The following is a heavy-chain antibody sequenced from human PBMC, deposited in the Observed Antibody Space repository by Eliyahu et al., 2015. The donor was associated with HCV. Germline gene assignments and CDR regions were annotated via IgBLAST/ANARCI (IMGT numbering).Heavy chain of an antibody. CDR1: GGXISSYY. V-gene: IGHV4-59*01. CDR2: INYRGST. J-gene: IGHJ4*02. D-gene: IGHD6-13*01. CDR3: ASSLPSIATANTFFDY. Sequence: QVQLQESGPGLVKPSETLSLTCTVSGGXISSYYWSWIRQPPGKGLEWIGDINYRGSTNYNPSLKSRVTISVDTSKNQFSLKLTSVTAADTAVYYCASSLPSIATANTFFDYWGQGILVTVSS.